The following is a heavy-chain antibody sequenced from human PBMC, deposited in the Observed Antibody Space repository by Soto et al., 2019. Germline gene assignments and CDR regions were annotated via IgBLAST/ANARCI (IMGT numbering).Heavy chain of an antibody. CDR1: GGSISRDGYY. Sequence: SETLSLTCTVSGGSISRDGYYWSWIRQHPGKGLEWIGYIHYSVSTFYNPSLKSRVTIAVDASKNQSSLKLSSVTAADTAVYYCASTLAARPSWSGYYYYYGMDVWGQGTKVTVSS. J-gene: IGHJ6*02. CDR2: IHYSVST. D-gene: IGHD6-6*01. V-gene: IGHV4-31*03. CDR3: ASTLAARPSWSGYYYYYGMDV.